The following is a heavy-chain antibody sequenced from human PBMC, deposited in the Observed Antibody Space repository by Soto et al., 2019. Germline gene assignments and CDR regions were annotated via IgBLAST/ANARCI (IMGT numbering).Heavy chain of an antibody. CDR1: GYTFTTYD. J-gene: IGHJ6*02. CDR3: ARGVSDLVVAPDASGGMDL. CDR2: MTPNSGQT. Sequence: ASVKVSCKASGYTFTTYDIHWVRQATGQGLEWMGWMTPNSGQTGYAQKFQGRVTMTRNTSISTAYMELSSLRSDDTAVYFCARGVSDLVVAPDASGGMDLWGQGTTVTVSS. D-gene: IGHD2-2*01. V-gene: IGHV1-8*01.